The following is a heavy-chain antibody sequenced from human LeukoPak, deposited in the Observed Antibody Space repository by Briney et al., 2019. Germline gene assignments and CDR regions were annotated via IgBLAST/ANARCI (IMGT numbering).Heavy chain of an antibody. CDR3: ARWGSGTSPFDD. V-gene: IGHV4-61*02. D-gene: IGHD3-16*01. CDR2: IYTSGST. J-gene: IGHJ4*02. CDR1: GGSISSGSYY. Sequence: SETLSLTCTVSGGSISSGSYYWSWIRQPAGKGLEWIGRIYTSGSTNYNPSLKSRVTISVGTSKNQFSLKLSSVTAADTAVYFCARWGSGTSPFDDWGQGTLVTVSS.